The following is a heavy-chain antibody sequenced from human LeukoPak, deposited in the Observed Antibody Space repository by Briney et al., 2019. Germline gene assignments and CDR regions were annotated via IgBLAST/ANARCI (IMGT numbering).Heavy chain of an antibody. Sequence: GGSLRLSCADSGFTVSSNYMRWVRQAPGKGLEWVSVIYSGGSTHYADSVRGRFTISRDNSKNTLYLQMNSLRAEDTAVYYCARDRLHYDSLTGYPADWGQGTLVTVSS. V-gene: IGHV3-66*01. J-gene: IGHJ4*02. D-gene: IGHD3-9*01. CDR1: GFTVSSNY. CDR3: ARDRLHYDSLTGYPAD. CDR2: IYSGGST.